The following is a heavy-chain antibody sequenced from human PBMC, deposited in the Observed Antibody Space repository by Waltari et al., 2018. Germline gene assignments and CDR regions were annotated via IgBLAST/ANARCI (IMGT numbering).Heavy chain of an antibody. V-gene: IGHV4-38-2*02. CDR2: IYHSGST. CDR3: ARDQFVGGYYHY. J-gene: IGHJ4*02. Sequence: QVQLQESGPGLVKPSETLSLTCAVSGYSISSGYYWGWIRQPPGKGLEGIGSIYHSGSTYSNPSLKSRVTISVDTSKNQFSLKLSSVTAADTAVYYCARDQFVGGYYHYWGQGTLVTVSS. CDR1: GYSISSGYY. D-gene: IGHD3-22*01.